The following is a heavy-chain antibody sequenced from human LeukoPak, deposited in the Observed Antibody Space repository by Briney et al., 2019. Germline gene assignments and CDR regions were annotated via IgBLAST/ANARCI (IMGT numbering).Heavy chain of an antibody. CDR2: INPNSGGT. D-gene: IGHD3-10*01. CDR1: GYTFTGYY. Sequence: ASVKVSCKASGYTFTGYYMHWVRQAPGQGLGWMGWINPNSGGTNYAQKFQGRVTMTRDTSISTAYMELSRLRSDDTAVYYCARRGGSGSYYKRAFDIWGQGTMVTVSS. V-gene: IGHV1-2*02. J-gene: IGHJ3*02. CDR3: ARRGGSGSYYKRAFDI.